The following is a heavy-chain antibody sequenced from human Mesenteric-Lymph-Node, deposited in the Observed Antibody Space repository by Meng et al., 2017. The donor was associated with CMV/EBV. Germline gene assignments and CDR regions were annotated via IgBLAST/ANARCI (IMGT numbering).Heavy chain of an antibody. CDR1: GDSISSSTYY. CDR2: IYYSGST. V-gene: IGHV4-39*01. D-gene: IGHD6-6*01. CDR3: ARYRSSSWDWYFDL. Sequence: SETLSLTCTVSGDSISSSTYYWAWIRQPPGKGLEWVASIYYSGSTYYNPSLNSRVTISLDTSKSQFSLRLSSVTAADTAVYYCARYRSSSWDWYFDLWGRGTLVTVSS. J-gene: IGHJ2*01.